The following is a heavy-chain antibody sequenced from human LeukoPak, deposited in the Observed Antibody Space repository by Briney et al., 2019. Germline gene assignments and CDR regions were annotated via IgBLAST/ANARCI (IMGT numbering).Heavy chain of an antibody. CDR1: GGSISSSSYY. J-gene: IGHJ4*02. V-gene: IGHV4-39*07. Sequence: SETVSLTCTVSGGSISSSSYYWGWIRQPPGKGLEWIGSIYYSGSTYYNPSLKSRVTISVDTSKNQFSLKLSSVTAADTAVYYCASIYGGNFDYWGQGTLVTVSS. D-gene: IGHD4-23*01. CDR2: IYYSGST. CDR3: ASIYGGNFDY.